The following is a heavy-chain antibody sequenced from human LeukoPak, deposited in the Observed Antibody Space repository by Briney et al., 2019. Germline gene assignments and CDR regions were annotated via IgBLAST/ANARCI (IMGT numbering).Heavy chain of an antibody. J-gene: IGHJ4*02. Sequence: PGGSLRLSCAASGFTFSSYSMNWVRQAPGRGLEWVSYISSSSSTISYSDPVKGRFTISRDNAKNSLYLQMNSLRAEDTAVYYCARVGDGYNVGFDYWGQGTLVTVSS. D-gene: IGHD5-24*01. CDR1: GFTFSSYS. CDR2: ISSSSSTI. V-gene: IGHV3-48*01. CDR3: ARVGDGYNVGFDY.